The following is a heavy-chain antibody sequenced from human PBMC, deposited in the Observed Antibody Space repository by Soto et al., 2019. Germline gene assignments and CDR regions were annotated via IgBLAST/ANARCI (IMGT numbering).Heavy chain of an antibody. V-gene: IGHV1-18*04. Sequence: ASVKVSCKASGYTFTSYGISWVRQAPGQGLEWMGWISAYNGNTNYAQKLQGRVTMTTDTSTSTAYMELRSLRSDDTAVYYCARDGAHPSEYSSSSDNYYGMDVCGQGTTVTVSS. CDR1: GYTFTSYG. D-gene: IGHD6-6*01. J-gene: IGHJ6*02. CDR2: ISAYNGNT. CDR3: ARDGAHPSEYSSSSDNYYGMDV.